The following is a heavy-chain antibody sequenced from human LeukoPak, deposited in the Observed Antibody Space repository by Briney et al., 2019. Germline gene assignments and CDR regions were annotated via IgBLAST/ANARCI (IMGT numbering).Heavy chain of an antibody. Sequence: SETLSLTCAVYGGSFSGYYWSWIRQPPGKGLEWIGEINHSGSTNYNPSLKSRVTISVDTSKNQFSLKLSSVTAADTAVYYCARLGRDCSSTSCYGSRGPVNRKKGYYYYGMDVWGQGTTVTVSS. CDR1: GGSFSGYY. J-gene: IGHJ6*02. CDR3: ARLGRDCSSTSCYGSRGPVNRKKGYYYYGMDV. V-gene: IGHV4-34*01. D-gene: IGHD2-2*01. CDR2: INHSGST.